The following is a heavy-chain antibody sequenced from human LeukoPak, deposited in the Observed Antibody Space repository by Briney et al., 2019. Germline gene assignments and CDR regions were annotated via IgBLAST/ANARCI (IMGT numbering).Heavy chain of an antibody. CDR2: INAGNGNT. Sequence: ASVKVSCKASGYTFTSYAMHWVRQAPGQRLEWMGWINAGNGNTKYSQKFQGRVTITRDTSASTAYMELSSLRSEDTAVCYCARGYGWLSNWFDPWGQGTLVTVSS. D-gene: IGHD3-9*01. CDR1: GYTFTSYA. V-gene: IGHV1-3*01. J-gene: IGHJ5*02. CDR3: ARGYGWLSNWFDP.